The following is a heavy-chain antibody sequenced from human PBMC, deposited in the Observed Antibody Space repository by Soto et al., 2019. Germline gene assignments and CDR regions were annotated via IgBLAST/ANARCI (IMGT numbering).Heavy chain of an antibody. CDR3: AKGSQPMVRGVIQDYYYYYYMDV. J-gene: IGHJ6*03. V-gene: IGHV3-11*01. Sequence: PGGSLRLSCAASGFTFGDYYMSWIRQAPGKGLEWVSYISSSGSSTYYVDSVRGRFTISRDNAKNSLYLQMDSLGAEDTAVYYCAKGSQPMVRGVIQDYYYYYYMDVWGKGTTVTVSS. CDR1: GFTFGDYY. D-gene: IGHD3-10*01. CDR2: ISSSGSST.